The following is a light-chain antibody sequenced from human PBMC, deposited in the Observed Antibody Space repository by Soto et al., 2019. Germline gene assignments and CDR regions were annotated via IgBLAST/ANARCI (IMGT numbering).Light chain of an antibody. CDR2: SAS. V-gene: IGKV1-27*01. J-gene: IGKJ5*01. CDR1: QDISVY. CDR3: QKFNTAPLT. Sequence: DIQMTQSPSSLSASVGDRVTITCRASQDISVYLAWYQQKPRKDPKLLIYSASTLQAGVPSRFNGSGSGTDFNLTTSSLQPEDVATYYCQKFNTAPLTFGQGTRLEIK.